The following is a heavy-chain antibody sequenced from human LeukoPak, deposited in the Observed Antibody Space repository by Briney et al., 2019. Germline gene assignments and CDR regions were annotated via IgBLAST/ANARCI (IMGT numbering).Heavy chain of an antibody. CDR1: GFTFSSYA. J-gene: IGHJ3*01. CDR3: ASAGYCSGGSCKRGAFDV. Sequence: PGGSLRLSCAASGFTFSSYAMSWVRQAPGKGLEWVSAISGSGGSTYYADSVKGRFTISRDNSKNTLYLQMNSLRAEDTAVYYCASAGYCSGGSCKRGAFDVWGQGTMVTVSS. D-gene: IGHD2-15*01. CDR2: ISGSGGST. V-gene: IGHV3-23*01.